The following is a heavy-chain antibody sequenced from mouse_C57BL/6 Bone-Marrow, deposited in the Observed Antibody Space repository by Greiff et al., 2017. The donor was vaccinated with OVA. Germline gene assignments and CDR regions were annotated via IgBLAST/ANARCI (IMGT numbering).Heavy chain of an antibody. Sequence: QVQLQQSGAELVMPGASVTLSCKASGYTFTSYWMHWVKQRPGQGLEWIGEIDPSDSYTNYNQKFKGKSTLTVDKSSSTAYMQLSSVTSEDSAVYYCARGDGNYDWFAYWGQGTLVTVSA. J-gene: IGHJ3*01. CDR1: GYTFTSYW. CDR3: ARGDGNYDWFAY. V-gene: IGHV1-69*01. D-gene: IGHD2-1*01. CDR2: IDPSDSYT.